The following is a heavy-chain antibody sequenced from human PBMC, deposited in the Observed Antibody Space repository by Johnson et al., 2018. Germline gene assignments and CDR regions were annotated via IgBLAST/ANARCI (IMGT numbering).Heavy chain of an antibody. Sequence: QVQLQESGPGLVKPSEPLSLNCTVSGGSISGHYWSWIRLPTGKGLEWIGYISYSGSTTYNPSLKSRLTMSLDTSRSQFSLKLRSVTAAATAVYYGAGEYINSFRFDYWGQGTLVTVSS. CDR1: GGSISGHY. J-gene: IGHJ4*02. V-gene: IGHV4-59*11. CDR3: AGEYINSFRFDY. CDR2: ISYSGST. D-gene: IGHD6-6*01.